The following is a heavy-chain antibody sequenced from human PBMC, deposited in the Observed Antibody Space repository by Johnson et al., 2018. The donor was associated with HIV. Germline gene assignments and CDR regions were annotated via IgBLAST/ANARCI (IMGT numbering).Heavy chain of an antibody. J-gene: IGHJ3*02. V-gene: IGHV3-30*02. CDR3: VRESLRRIPVPGPGDAAFDI. Sequence: QVQLVESGGGVVRPGGSLRLSCAASGFTFDDYGMSWVRQVPGKGPEWVAFIQYDANNKYYADSVKGRFTISRDNSKNTLYLQMNSLRTGDTAIYYCVRESLRRIPVPGPGDAAFDIWGLGTMVTVSS. CDR1: GFTFDDYG. CDR2: IQYDANNK. D-gene: IGHD6-19*01.